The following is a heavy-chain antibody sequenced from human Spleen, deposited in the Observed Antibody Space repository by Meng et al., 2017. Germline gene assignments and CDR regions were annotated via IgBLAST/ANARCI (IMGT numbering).Heavy chain of an antibody. CDR3: ARWFDYGQGFEP. D-gene: IGHD3-16*01. V-gene: IGHV4-59*01. CDR2: VFDTWTT. CDR1: GGSISNYY. Sequence: SETLSLTYTVSGGSISNYYWNWIRQPPGKGLEWIGYVFDTWTTNYKPSLKSRVTISVDASKNQFSLKLNSVTAADTAVYYCARWFDYGQGFEPWGQGTLVTVSS. J-gene: IGHJ5*02.